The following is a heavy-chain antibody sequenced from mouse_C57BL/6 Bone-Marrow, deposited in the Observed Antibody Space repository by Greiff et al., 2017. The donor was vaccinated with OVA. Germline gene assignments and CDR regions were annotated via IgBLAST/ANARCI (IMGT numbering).Heavy chain of an antibody. Sequence: VQRVESGPELVKPEASVKISCKASGYAFSSSWMNWVKQRPGKGLEWIGRIYPGDGDTNYNEKFKGKATLTVDTSSSTAYMELHSLTSEDSAVYFCASEGNWGQGTLVTVSA. V-gene: IGHV1-82*01. CDR1: GYAFSSSW. CDR2: IYPGDGDT. J-gene: IGHJ3*01. CDR3: ASEGN.